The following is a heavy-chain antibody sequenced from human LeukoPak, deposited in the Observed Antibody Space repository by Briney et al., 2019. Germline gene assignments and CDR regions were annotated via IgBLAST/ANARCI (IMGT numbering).Heavy chain of an antibody. D-gene: IGHD3-22*01. V-gene: IGHV1-18*01. CDR3: ARVHDSSGYIPYDY. Sequence: ASVKVSCKASGYTFTSYGISWVRQAPGQGLEWMGWISAYNGDTNYAQKLQGRVTMTTDTSTSTAYMELRSLRSDDTAVYYCARVHDSSGYIPYDYWGQGTLVAVSS. CDR1: GYTFTSYG. J-gene: IGHJ4*02. CDR2: ISAYNGDT.